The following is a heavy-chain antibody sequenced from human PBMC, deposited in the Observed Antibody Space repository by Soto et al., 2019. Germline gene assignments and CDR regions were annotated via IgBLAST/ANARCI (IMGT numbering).Heavy chain of an antibody. Sequence: GGSLRLSCAASGFTFSTYDMNWVRQAPGKGLGWVSHISGTGGNTRHADSVKGRFSISRDNSKNTLYLQMNSLRVEDTAVYFCANGGTFRPFDHWGQGTLVTVSS. CDR2: ISGTGGNT. D-gene: IGHD3-16*02. CDR3: ANGGTFRPFDH. V-gene: IGHV3-23*01. J-gene: IGHJ4*02. CDR1: GFTFSTYD.